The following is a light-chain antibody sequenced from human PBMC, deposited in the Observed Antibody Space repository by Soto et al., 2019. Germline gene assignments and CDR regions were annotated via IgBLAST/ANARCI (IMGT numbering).Light chain of an antibody. Sequence: EIVLTQSPLSLPVTPGEAASISCRASQNLLHSNGYNYLTWYLQKPGQSPQLLIYLGSNRASGVPDRFSGSGSGTDFTLTINRVEAEDVGLYFCAQGLATPFTFGGGTKVDIK. CDR2: LGS. V-gene: IGKV2-28*01. CDR3: AQGLATPFT. CDR1: QNLLHSNGYNY. J-gene: IGKJ4*01.